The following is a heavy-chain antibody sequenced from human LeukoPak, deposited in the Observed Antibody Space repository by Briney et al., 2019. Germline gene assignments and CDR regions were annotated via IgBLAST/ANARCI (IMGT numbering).Heavy chain of an antibody. D-gene: IGHD6-13*01. CDR3: ARKTAPFRAAASGWFDP. CDR2: INHSGST. J-gene: IGHJ5*02. CDR1: GFTFSSYA. V-gene: IGHV4-34*01. Sequence: GSLRLSCAASGFTFSSYAMSWVRQAPGKGLEWIGEINHSGSTNYNPSLKSRVTISVDTSKNQFSLKLSSVTAADTAVYYCARKTAPFRAAASGWFDPWGQGTLVTVSS.